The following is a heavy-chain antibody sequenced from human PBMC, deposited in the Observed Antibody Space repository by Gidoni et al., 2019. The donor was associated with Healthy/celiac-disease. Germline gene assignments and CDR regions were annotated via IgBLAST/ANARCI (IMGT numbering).Heavy chain of an antibody. CDR1: GGSISRGGYY. Sequence: QVQLQESVPGLVKPSQTLSLPCTVSGGSISRGGYYCSWIRQHPGKGLEWIGYIYYSGSTYYNPSRKSRVTISVDTSKNQFALKLSSVTAADTAVYYCARTTQLGKGTMVRGVHFFDYWGQGTLVTVSS. V-gene: IGHV4-31*03. CDR3: ARTTQLGKGTMVRGVHFFDY. D-gene: IGHD3-10*01. J-gene: IGHJ4*02. CDR2: IYYSGST.